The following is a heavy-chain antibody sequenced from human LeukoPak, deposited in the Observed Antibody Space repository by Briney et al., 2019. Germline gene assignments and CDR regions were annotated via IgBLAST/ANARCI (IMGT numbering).Heavy chain of an antibody. CDR3: ARQSRYSSGWYPHPFFDY. CDR1: GGSFSGYY. D-gene: IGHD6-19*01. Sequence: SETLSLTCAVYGGSFSGYYWSWIRQPPGKGLEWIGEINHSGSTNYNPSLKSRVTISVDTSKNQFSLKLSSVTAAGTAVYYCARQSRYSSGWYPHPFFDYWGQGTLVTVSS. J-gene: IGHJ4*02. CDR2: INHSGST. V-gene: IGHV4-34*01.